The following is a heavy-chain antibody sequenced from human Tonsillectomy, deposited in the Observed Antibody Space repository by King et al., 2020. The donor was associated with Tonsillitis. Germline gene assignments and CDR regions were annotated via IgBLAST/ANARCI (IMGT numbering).Heavy chain of an antibody. Sequence: VQLQQWGAGLLKPSETLSLTCAVYGGSFSDYYWWWIRQPPGKGLEWIGEIYHSGSPTYNPSLQSRVAISLDTSKNQFSLILTSVTAADTAVYYCARGLSTTDYYMDVWGKGTTVTVSS. D-gene: IGHD4-11*01. CDR1: GGSFSDYY. CDR2: IYHSGSP. V-gene: IGHV4-34*01. J-gene: IGHJ6*03. CDR3: ARGLSTTDYYMDV.